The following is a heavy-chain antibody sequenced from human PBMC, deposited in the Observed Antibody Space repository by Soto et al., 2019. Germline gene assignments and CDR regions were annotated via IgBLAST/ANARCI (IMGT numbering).Heavy chain of an antibody. D-gene: IGHD6-13*01. CDR3: VASLAASGLNWLDP. V-gene: IGHV4-4*07. J-gene: IGHJ5*02. Sequence: LSLTCIVSGGSISEKYWNWVRQPPGKGLEWIGLIFANGHTDYNPSLKSRVTMSVDASKNQFSLRLTSMTAADTAVYYCVASLAASGLNWLDPWGRGTLVTVSS. CDR1: GGSISEKY. CDR2: IFANGHT.